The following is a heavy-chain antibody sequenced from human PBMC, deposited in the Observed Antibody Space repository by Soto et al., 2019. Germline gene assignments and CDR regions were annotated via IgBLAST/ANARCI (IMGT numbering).Heavy chain of an antibody. D-gene: IGHD3-10*01. CDR3: AHSTMVRGVIIDFDY. J-gene: IGHJ4*02. Sequence: SGPTLVNPTQTLTLTCTFSGFSLSTSGVGVGWIRQPPGKALGWLALIYWNGDKRYSPSLKSRLTITKDTSKNQVVLTMTNMDPVDTATYYCAHSTMVRGVIIDFDYWGQGTLVTVSS. CDR2: IYWNGDK. CDR1: GFSLSTSGVG. V-gene: IGHV2-5*01.